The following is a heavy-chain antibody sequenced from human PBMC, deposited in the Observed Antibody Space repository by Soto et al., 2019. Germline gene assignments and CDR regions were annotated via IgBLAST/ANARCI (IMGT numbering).Heavy chain of an antibody. CDR2: IGTAGDT. V-gene: IGHV3-13*01. CDR1: GFTFSSYD. Sequence: GGSLRLSCAASGFTFSSYDMHWVRQATGKGLEWVSAIGTAGDTYYPGSVKGRFTISRENAKNSLYLQMNSLRAGDTAVYYCARLGRNDAFDIWGQGTMVTVSS. J-gene: IGHJ3*02. CDR3: ARLGRNDAFDI.